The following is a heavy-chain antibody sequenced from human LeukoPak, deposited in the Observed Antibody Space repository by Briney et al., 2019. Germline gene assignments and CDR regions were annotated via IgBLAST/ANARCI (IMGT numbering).Heavy chain of an antibody. Sequence: GGSLRLSCAASGFTFSSYGMHWVRQAPGKGLEWVAFIRYDGSNKYYADSVKGRFTISRDNSKNTLYLQMNSLRAADTAVYYCAKERHDYVRAFDYWGQGTLVTVSS. CDR3: AKERHDYVRAFDY. CDR2: IRYDGSNK. V-gene: IGHV3-30*02. CDR1: GFTFSSYG. J-gene: IGHJ4*02. D-gene: IGHD4-17*01.